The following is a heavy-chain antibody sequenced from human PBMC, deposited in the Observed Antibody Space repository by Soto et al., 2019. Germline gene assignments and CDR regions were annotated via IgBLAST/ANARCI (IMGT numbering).Heavy chain of an antibody. Sequence: PGESLKISCKGSGYSFTSYWIGWGRQIPGKGLEWMGIIYPGDSDTRYSPSFQGQVTISADKSISTAYLQWSSLKASDTAMYYCARHIKYSSSWYVGYFDYWGQGTLVTAPQ. CDR2: IYPGDSDT. V-gene: IGHV5-51*01. J-gene: IGHJ4*02. CDR3: ARHIKYSSSWYVGYFDY. CDR1: GYSFTSYW. D-gene: IGHD6-13*01.